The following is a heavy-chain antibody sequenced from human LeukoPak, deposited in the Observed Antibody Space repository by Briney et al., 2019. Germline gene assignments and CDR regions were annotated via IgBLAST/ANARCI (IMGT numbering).Heavy chain of an antibody. Sequence: GGSLRLSCAVSGFTVSSYGMTWVRQAPGKGLEWVSAFSATDGSAQYAESVKGRFTISRDNSKNSLYLQMNSLRDEDTAVYYCAKARIAAAVTGDFDVWGQGTMVTVSS. J-gene: IGHJ3*01. D-gene: IGHD6-13*01. CDR3: AKARIAAAVTGDFDV. CDR2: FSATDGSA. CDR1: GFTVSSYG. V-gene: IGHV3-23*01.